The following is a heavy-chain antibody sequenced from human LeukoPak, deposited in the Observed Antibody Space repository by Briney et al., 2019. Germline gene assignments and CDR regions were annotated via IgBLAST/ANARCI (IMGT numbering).Heavy chain of an antibody. Sequence: HGESLKISCRGSGYSFTSYWIGWVRQMPGKGLEWMGIIYPGDSDTRYSPSFQGQVTISADKSISTAYLQWSSLKASDTAMYYCARHSGSYYYYYYGMDVWGQGPRSPSP. CDR2: IYPGDSDT. V-gene: IGHV5-51*01. J-gene: IGHJ6*02. D-gene: IGHD1-26*01. CDR3: ARHSGSYYYYYYGMDV. CDR1: GYSFTSYW.